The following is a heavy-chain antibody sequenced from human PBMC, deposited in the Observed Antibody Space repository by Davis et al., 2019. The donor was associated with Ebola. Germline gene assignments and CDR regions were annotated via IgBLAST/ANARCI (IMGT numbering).Heavy chain of an antibody. V-gene: IGHV5-51*01. CDR1: GYSFTSYW. CDR3: ARQGTTSCDS. CDR2: IYPGDSDT. J-gene: IGHJ5*01. Sequence: GESLKISCEGSGYSFTSYWIAWVRQMPGKGLDWMGIIYPGDSDTRYSPSFQGQVTMSADKSVSTAYLQWSSLKASDTATYYCARQGTTSCDSWGQGTLVTVSS. D-gene: IGHD2-2*01.